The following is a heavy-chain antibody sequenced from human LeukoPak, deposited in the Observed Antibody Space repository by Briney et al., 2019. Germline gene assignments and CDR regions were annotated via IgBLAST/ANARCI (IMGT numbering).Heavy chain of an antibody. D-gene: IGHD4-17*01. CDR2: IHTSGTT. CDR1: GRSIRPYY. V-gene: IGHV4-4*09. CDR3: AKENYGWFDP. Sequence: SETLSLTCTVSGRSIRPYYWTWIRQSPGKGLEWIGYIHTSGTTNYNPSLKSRVTMSVDSSKNQFSLRRYSVTAADTAVYYCAKENYGWFDPWGQGTLVSVSS. J-gene: IGHJ5*02.